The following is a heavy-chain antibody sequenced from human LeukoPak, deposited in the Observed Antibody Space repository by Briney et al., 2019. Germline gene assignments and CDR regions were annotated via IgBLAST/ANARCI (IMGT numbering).Heavy chain of an antibody. D-gene: IGHD4-17*01. V-gene: IGHV4-4*07. J-gene: IGHJ5*02. CDR2: IYTSGST. CDR1: GGSISSYY. CDR3: ARDPIYGGYVTDWFDP. Sequence: SETLSLTCTVSGGSISSYYWSWIRQPAGKGLEWIGRIYTSGSTNYNPSLKSRVTMSVDTSKNQFSLKLSSVTAADTAVYYCARDPIYGGYVTDWFDPWGQGTLVTVFS.